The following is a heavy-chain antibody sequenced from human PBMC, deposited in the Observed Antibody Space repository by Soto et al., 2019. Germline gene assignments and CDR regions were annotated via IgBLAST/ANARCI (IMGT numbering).Heavy chain of an antibody. CDR3: ARDQRDFWSGYYPYNWFDP. J-gene: IGHJ5*02. CDR2: IYHSGST. CDR1: GYSISSGYY. V-gene: IGHV4-38-2*02. D-gene: IGHD3-3*01. Sequence: SETLSLTCAVSGYSISSGYYWGWIRQPPGKGLEWIGSIYHSGSTYYNPSLKSRVTISVDTSKNQFSLKLSSVTAADTAVYYCARDQRDFWSGYYPYNWFDPWGQGTLVTVSS.